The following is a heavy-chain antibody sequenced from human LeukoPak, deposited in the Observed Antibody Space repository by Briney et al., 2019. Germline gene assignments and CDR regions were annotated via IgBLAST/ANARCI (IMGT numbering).Heavy chain of an antibody. V-gene: IGHV4-39*07. D-gene: IGHD5-18*01. J-gene: IGHJ4*02. CDR1: GGSISTSNYY. Sequence: PSETLSLTCTVSGGSISTSNYYWSWVRQPPGKGLEWIGNIFYSGSTYYSPSLKSRVTISVDTSKNQFSLKLSSVTAADTAVYYCARRALTLQLWITDRSDFDYWGQGTLVTVSS. CDR3: ARRALTLQLWITDRSDFDY. CDR2: IFYSGST.